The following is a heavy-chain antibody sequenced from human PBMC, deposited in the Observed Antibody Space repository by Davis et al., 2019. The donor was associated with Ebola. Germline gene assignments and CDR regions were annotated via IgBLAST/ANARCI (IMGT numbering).Heavy chain of an antibody. J-gene: IGHJ2*01. CDR3: ARQTGYGGNSEYWYFDL. CDR1: GYSFTSYW. Sequence: GESLKISCKGSGYSFTSYWIGWVRQLPGKGLEWMGIIFPGDSDTRYSPSFQGQVTISADKSISTAYLQWSSLKASDTAMYYCARQTGYGGNSEYWYFDLWGRGTLVTVSS. CDR2: IFPGDSDT. V-gene: IGHV5-51*01. D-gene: IGHD4-23*01.